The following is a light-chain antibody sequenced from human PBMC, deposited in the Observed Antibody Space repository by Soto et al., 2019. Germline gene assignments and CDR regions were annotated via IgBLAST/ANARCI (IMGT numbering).Light chain of an antibody. CDR1: QSVGRN. CDR3: QQYNKWPYT. Sequence: EIVMTQSPGALSVSPGESAALSCRASQSVGRNFAWYQQRPGQAPRVLIYGTSTRATGVPARFSGSGSGTDFTLTISSLKSEDFAVYYCQQYNKWPYTFGQGTRREIK. V-gene: IGKV3-15*01. J-gene: IGKJ2*01. CDR2: GTS.